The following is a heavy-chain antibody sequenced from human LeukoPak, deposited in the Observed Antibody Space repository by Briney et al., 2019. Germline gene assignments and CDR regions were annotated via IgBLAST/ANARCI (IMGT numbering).Heavy chain of an antibody. CDR3: ARSGSTYYYGMDV. D-gene: IGHD3-10*01. CDR2: IWYDGTDK. V-gene: IGHV3-33*01. CDR1: GFTFSSYG. J-gene: IGHJ6*02. Sequence: GGSLRLSCAASGFTFSSYGMHWVRQGPGKGRGGVTFIWYDGTDKNYADSVKGRFTISRDNSKNTLYLQMNSLRAEDTAVYYCARSGSTYYYGMDVWGQGTTVTVSS.